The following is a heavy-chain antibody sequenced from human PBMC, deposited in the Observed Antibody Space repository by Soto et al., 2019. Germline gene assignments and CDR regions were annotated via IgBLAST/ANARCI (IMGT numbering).Heavy chain of an antibody. D-gene: IGHD1-26*01. CDR1: GYTLTELS. Sequence: QVQLVQSGAEVKKPGASVKVSCKVSGYTLTELSMHWVRQAPGKGLEWMGGFDPEDGETIYAQKFQGRVTMTEDTSTDTAYMELSSLRSEDTAVYYCATDRRIVGATTWGWGWCDPWGQGTLVTVSS. J-gene: IGHJ5*02. CDR3: ATDRRIVGATTWGWGWCDP. CDR2: FDPEDGET. V-gene: IGHV1-24*01.